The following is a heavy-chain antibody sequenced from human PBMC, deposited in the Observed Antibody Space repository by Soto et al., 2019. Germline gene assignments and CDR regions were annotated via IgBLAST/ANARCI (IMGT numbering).Heavy chain of an antibody. D-gene: IGHD2-15*01. CDR1: GFTFSTYA. Sequence: QVHLVESGGGVVQPGQSLRLSCAASGFTFSTYAMEWLRQAPGKGLEWVAIMSYDSTNKFYGDSVKGRFTISRDNSKXXXXXXXXXXXXXXXXXXXXXXXXXGGRCGXXCYPDYWGQGTQVTVSS. J-gene: IGHJ4*02. CDR2: MSYDSTNK. CDR3: XXXXXGGRCGXXCYPDY. V-gene: IGHV3-30*03.